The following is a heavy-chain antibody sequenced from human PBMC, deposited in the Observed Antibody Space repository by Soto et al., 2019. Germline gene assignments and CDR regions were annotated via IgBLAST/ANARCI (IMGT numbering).Heavy chain of an antibody. J-gene: IGHJ4*02. CDR2: ISSNGGST. CDR3: VKAWGKGPGNFDY. Sequence: EVQLVESGGGLVQPGGSLRLSCSASGFTFSSYAMHWVRQAPGKGLEYVSAISSNGGSTYYADSVKGRFTISRDNSKNTLYLQMSSLRAEDTAVYYCVKAWGKGPGNFDYWGQGTLVTVSS. D-gene: IGHD3-16*01. V-gene: IGHV3-64D*08. CDR1: GFTFSSYA.